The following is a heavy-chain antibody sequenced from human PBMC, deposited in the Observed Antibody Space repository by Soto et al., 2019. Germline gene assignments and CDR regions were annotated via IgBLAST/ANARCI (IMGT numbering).Heavy chain of an antibody. Sequence: PGGSLRLSCAASGFTFSSYWMHWVRQAPGKGLVWVSRINSDGSSTSYADSVKGRFTISRDNAKNTLYLQMNSLRAEDTAVYYCARGQRYYDILTGYPVDYWGQGTLVTVSS. CDR1: GFTFSSYW. CDR2: INSDGSST. D-gene: IGHD3-9*01. CDR3: ARGQRYYDILTGYPVDY. V-gene: IGHV3-74*01. J-gene: IGHJ4*02.